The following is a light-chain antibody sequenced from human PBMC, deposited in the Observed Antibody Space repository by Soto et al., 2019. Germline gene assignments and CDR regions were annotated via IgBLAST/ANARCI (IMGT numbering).Light chain of an antibody. V-gene: IGKV3-11*01. CDR3: QQRSNWPTT. J-gene: IGKJ2*01. CDR2: DAS. Sequence: EIVLTQSPATLSLSPGERATLSCRASQSVSSYLAGYQQKPGQAPSLLIYDASNRATGIPARFSGSGSGTDFTLTRSSREPVDFAVYYCQQRSNWPTTCGQGTNLEIK. CDR1: QSVSSY.